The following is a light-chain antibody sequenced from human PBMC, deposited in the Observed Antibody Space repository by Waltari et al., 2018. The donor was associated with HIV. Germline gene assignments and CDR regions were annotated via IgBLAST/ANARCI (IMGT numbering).Light chain of an antibody. J-gene: IGLJ3*02. CDR1: CRDVGGYNY. V-gene: IGLV2-11*01. CDR3: CSYAGSYTWV. CDR2: DVS. Sequence: QSALTQPRSVSGSPGQSVPISCTRTCRDVGGYNYVSRYQQHPGKAPKLMIYDVSKRPSGVPDRFSGSKSGNTASLTISGLQAEDEADYYCCSYAGSYTWVFGGGTKLTVL.